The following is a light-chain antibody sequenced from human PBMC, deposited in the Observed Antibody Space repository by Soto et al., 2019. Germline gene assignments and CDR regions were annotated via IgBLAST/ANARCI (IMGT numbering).Light chain of an antibody. Sequence: DIQLTQSPSFLSASVGDRVTITCRASQGISSYLAWYQQKPGKAPKLLIYAASTWPSGVPSRFSGSGSGTEFTLTISSLQPEDFTTYYCQQLNSYPDTFGQGTKLEIK. V-gene: IGKV1-9*01. CDR3: QQLNSYPDT. CDR2: AAS. CDR1: QGISSY. J-gene: IGKJ2*01.